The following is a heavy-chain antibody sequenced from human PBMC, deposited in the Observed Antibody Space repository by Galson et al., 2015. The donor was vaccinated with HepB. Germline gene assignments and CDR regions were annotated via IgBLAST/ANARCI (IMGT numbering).Heavy chain of an antibody. Sequence: SLRLSCAASGFTFSAYAMNWVRQAPGKGLEWVSAISNSGGRTYYADSVKGRFTISRDNSKNTLYLQMNSLRAEDTAVYYCAKDGYSTPNSIYGMDVWGQGTTVTVSS. CDR2: ISNSGGRT. V-gene: IGHV3-23*01. D-gene: IGHD1-26*01. CDR1: GFTFSAYA. CDR3: AKDGYSTPNSIYGMDV. J-gene: IGHJ6*02.